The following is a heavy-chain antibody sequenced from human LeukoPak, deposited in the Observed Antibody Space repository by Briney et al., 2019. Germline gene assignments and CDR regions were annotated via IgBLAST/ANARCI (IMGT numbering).Heavy chain of an antibody. V-gene: IGHV1-24*01. J-gene: IGHJ4*02. CDR2: FDPEDGET. CDR3: ARAYGDYSRAGNDY. Sequence: EASVKVSCKVSGYTLTELSMHWVRQAPGKGLEWMGGFDPEDGETIYAQKLQGRVTMTTDTSTSTAYMELRSLRSDDTAVYYCARAYGDYSRAGNDYWGQGTLVTVSS. CDR1: GYTLTELS. D-gene: IGHD4-17*01.